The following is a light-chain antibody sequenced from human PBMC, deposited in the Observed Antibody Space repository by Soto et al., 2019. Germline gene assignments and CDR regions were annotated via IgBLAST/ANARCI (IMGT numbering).Light chain of an antibody. CDR3: QQRSDWPMYT. Sequence: EIVLTQSPATLSFSPGERATLSCWASQSVSSYLAWYQQKPGQAPRLLIYDASDRATGIPARFSGSGSGTDFTLTISSLEPEDFAVYYCQQRSDWPMYTFGQGTKLEI. CDR2: DAS. CDR1: QSVSSY. J-gene: IGKJ2*01. V-gene: IGKV3-11*01.